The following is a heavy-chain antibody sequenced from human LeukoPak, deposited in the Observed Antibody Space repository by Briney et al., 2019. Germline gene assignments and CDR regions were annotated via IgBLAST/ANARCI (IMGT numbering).Heavy chain of an antibody. CDR3: ASSTETAYCGGDCYSVDY. CDR1: GGSFSGYY. V-gene: IGHV4-34*01. Sequence: SETMSLTCAVYGGSFSGYYWSWIRQPPGKGLEWIGEINHSGSTNYNPPLKSRVTISVDTSKNQFSLKLSSVTAADTAVYYCASSTETAYCGGDCYSVDYWGQGTLVTVSS. J-gene: IGHJ4*02. D-gene: IGHD2-21*02. CDR2: INHSGST.